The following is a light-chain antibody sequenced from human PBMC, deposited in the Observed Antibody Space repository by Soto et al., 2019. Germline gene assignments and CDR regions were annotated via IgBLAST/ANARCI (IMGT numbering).Light chain of an antibody. CDR1: QSLVYSDGNAY. CDR3: MQGTHSTPRT. J-gene: IGKJ2*01. V-gene: IGKV2-30*01. Sequence: DVVLTQSPLSLPVILGQPASISCRSSQSLVYSDGNAYLNWFHQRPGQSPGRLIYKASKRDSGEPDRFSGSGSGTDFTLKISVVEAEDVGVYYYMQGTHSTPRTFGQGTKLEIK. CDR2: KAS.